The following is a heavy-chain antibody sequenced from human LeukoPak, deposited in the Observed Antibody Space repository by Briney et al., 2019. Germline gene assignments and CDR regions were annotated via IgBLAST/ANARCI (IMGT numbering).Heavy chain of an antibody. CDR2: INPNGGGT. CDR3: ARDLWGYYDSSGYYYSYWFDP. D-gene: IGHD3-22*01. V-gene: IGHV1-2*02. J-gene: IGHJ5*02. Sequence: ASVKVSCKASGDTFTGYYMHWVRQAPGQGHDWKGWINPNGGGTNYAQKFQGRVTMTRDTSISTAYMELRRLRSDDTAVYYCARDLWGYYDSSGYYYSYWFDPWGQGTLVTVSS. CDR1: GDTFTGYY.